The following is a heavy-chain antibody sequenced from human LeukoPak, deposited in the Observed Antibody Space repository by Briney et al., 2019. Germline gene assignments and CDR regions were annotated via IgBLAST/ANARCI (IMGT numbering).Heavy chain of an antibody. D-gene: IGHD6-19*01. Sequence: SETLSLTCTVSGGSISSSSYYWGWIRQPPGKGLEWIGSIYYSGSTYYNPSLKSRVTISVDTSKNQFSLKLSSVTAADTAVYYCARDQWLHYGMDVWGQGTTVTVSS. V-gene: IGHV4-39*01. CDR3: ARDQWLHYGMDV. J-gene: IGHJ6*02. CDR2: IYYSGST. CDR1: GGSISSSSYY.